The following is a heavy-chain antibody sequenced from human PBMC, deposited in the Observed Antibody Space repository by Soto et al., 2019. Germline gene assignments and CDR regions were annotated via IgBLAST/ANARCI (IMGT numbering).Heavy chain of an antibody. J-gene: IGHJ1*01. CDR3: ARVGAWWEPQDRSFQH. D-gene: IGHD1-26*01. V-gene: IGHV3-48*03. Sequence: PGGSLRLSCAASGFTFSSYEMNWVRQAPGKGLEWVSYISSSGSTIYYADSVKGRFTISRDNAKNSLYLQMNSLRAEDTAVYYCARVGAWWEPQDRSFQHWGQGTLVTVSS. CDR2: ISSSGSTI. CDR1: GFTFSSYE.